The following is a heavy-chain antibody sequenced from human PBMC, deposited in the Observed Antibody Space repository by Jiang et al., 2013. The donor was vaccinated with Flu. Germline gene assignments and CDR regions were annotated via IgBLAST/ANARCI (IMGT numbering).Heavy chain of an antibody. CDR3: ARDIHSGYDFDLSNRHYYYGMDV. CDR1: GFTFSSYS. Sequence: VQLLESGGGLVKPGGSLRLSCAASGFTFSSYSMNWVRQAPGKGLEWVSSISSSSSYIYYADSVKGRFTISRDNAKNSLYLQMNSLRAEDTAVYYCARDIHSGYDFDLSNRHYYYGMDVWGQGTTVTVSS. J-gene: IGHJ6*02. D-gene: IGHD5-12*01. V-gene: IGHV3-21*01. CDR2: ISSSSSYI.